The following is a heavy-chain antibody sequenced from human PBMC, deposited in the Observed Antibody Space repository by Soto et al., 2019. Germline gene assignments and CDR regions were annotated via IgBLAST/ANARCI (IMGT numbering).Heavy chain of an antibody. Sequence: SETLSLTCTVSGGSISSYYWSWIRQPPGKGLEWIGYIYYSGSTNYNPSLKSRVTISVDTSKNQFSLKLSSVTAADTAVYYCARDRYGSGSFYIENWFDPWGQGTLVTSPQ. CDR1: GGSISSYY. CDR3: ARDRYGSGSFYIENWFDP. CDR2: IYYSGST. D-gene: IGHD3-10*01. V-gene: IGHV4-59*01. J-gene: IGHJ5*02.